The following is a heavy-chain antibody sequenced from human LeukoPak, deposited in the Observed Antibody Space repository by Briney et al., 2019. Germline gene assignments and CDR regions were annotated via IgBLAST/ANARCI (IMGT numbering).Heavy chain of an antibody. CDR3: ARQEVRCSSTSCYRGNWFDP. J-gene: IGHJ5*02. D-gene: IGHD2-2*01. CDR2: IYPGDSDT. V-gene: IGHV5-51*01. CDR1: GYSFTSYW. Sequence: VESLKISCKGSGYSFTSYWIGWVRQMPGKGLEWMGIIYPGDSDTRYSPSFQGQVTISADKSISTAYLQWSSLKASDTAMYYCARQEVRCSSTSCYRGNWFDPWGQGTLVTVSS.